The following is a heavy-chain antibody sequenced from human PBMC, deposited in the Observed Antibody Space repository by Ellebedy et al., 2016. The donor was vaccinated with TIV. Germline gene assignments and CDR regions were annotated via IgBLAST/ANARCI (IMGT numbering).Heavy chain of an antibody. CDR3: TRGGTSYSDY. D-gene: IGHD1-1*01. CDR1: GGSISSGGYY. CDR2: SYYSGST. V-gene: IGHV4-31*03. J-gene: IGHJ4*02. Sequence: LRLSCTVSGGSISSGGYYWSWIRQHPGQGLEWIGYSYYSGSTYYNPSLKSRVTISVDTSKNQFSLKRSSVTAADTAVYYCTRGGTSYSDYWGQGTLVTVSS.